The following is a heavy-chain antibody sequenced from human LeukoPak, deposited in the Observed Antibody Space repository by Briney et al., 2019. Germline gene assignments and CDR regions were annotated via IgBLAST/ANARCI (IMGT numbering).Heavy chain of an antibody. J-gene: IGHJ6*03. CDR1: RFTFSDYS. D-gene: IGHD3-10*01. CDR3: ARGTMGGYMDV. CDR2: ISSGSVYI. Sequence: GGSLRLSCAASRFTFSDYSMNWVRQAPGKGLQWVASISSGSVYIYYADSMKGRFTISRDNAKNSMYLQMYSLRAEDTAVYYCARGTMGGYMDVWGKGTTVAISS. V-gene: IGHV3-21*01.